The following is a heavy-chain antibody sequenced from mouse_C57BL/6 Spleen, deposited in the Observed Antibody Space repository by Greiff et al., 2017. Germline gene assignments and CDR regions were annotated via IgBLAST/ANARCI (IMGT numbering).Heavy chain of an antibody. V-gene: IGHV1-69*01. CDR1: GYTFTSYW. CDR2: IDPSDSYT. Sequence: QVQLQQPGAELVMPGASVKLSCKASGYTFTSYWMHWVKQRPGQGLEWIGEIDPSDSYTNYNQKFKGKSTLTVDKSSSTAYMQLSSLTSEDSAVYYCARLRGIFYYSNYDAMDYWGQGTSVTVSS. J-gene: IGHJ4*01. CDR3: ARLRGIFYYSNYDAMDY. D-gene: IGHD2-5*01.